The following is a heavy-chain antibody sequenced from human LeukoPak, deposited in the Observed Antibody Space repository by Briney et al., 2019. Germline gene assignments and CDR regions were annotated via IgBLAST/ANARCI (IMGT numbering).Heavy chain of an antibody. CDR3: AKDNSAVVARGGDY. V-gene: IGHV3-23*01. D-gene: IGHD2/OR15-2a*01. CDR1: EFTFSNYA. CDR2: ISGGGGST. J-gene: IGHJ4*02. Sequence: GGSLRLSCAASEFTFSNYAMNWVRQAPGKGLEWVSGISGGGGSTYYADSVKGRFTISRDNSKNTLYLQMNSLRAEDTAVYYCAKDNSAVVARGGDYWGQGTLVTVSS.